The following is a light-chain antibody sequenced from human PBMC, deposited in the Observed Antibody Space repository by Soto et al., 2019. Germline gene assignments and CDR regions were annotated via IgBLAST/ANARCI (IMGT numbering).Light chain of an antibody. CDR3: KQYNSNPPT. Sequence: AIRMTQSPSSLSASTGDRVTITCRASQGISSYLAWYQQKPGKAPKLLIYAASTLQSGVPSRFNGSGSGTDFTLTISCLHSEVFATYYCKQYNSNPPTFGQGTKV. J-gene: IGKJ1*01. CDR1: QGISSY. V-gene: IGKV1-8*01. CDR2: AAS.